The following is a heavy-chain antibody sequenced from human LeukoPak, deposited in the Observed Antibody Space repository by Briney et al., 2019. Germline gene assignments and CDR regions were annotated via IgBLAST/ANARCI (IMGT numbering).Heavy chain of an antibody. D-gene: IGHD6-13*01. CDR1: GVTFSSSA. CDR3: AEKVTGTFDI. V-gene: IGHV3-30*02. Sequence: GGSLRLSCAASGVTFSSSAMHWVRQAPGKGLEWVAYIQFDGIKKFYSDPVKGRFTISRDNSKNTLFLQMSSLTTEDTAVYYWAEKVTGTFDIWGQGTKV. CDR2: IQFDGIKK. J-gene: IGHJ3*02.